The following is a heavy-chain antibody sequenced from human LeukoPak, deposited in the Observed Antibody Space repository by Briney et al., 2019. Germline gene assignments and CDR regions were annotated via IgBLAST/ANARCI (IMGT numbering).Heavy chain of an antibody. CDR2: IYHSGST. Sequence: PSGTLSLTCAVSGGSISSSNWWSWVRQPPGKGLESIGEIYHSGSTNYNPSLKSRVTISVDKSKNQFSLKLSSVTAADTAVYYCACRKLGYCSSTSCYTTARFDPWGQGTLVTVSS. D-gene: IGHD2-2*02. CDR1: GGSISSSNW. CDR3: ACRKLGYCSSTSCYTTARFDP. J-gene: IGHJ5*02. V-gene: IGHV4-4*02.